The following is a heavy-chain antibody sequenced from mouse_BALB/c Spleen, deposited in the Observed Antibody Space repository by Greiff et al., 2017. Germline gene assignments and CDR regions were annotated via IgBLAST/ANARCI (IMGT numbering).Heavy chain of an antibody. J-gene: IGHJ4*01. CDR1: GFTFSSYA. Sequence: EVQRVESGGGLVKPGGSLKLSCAASGFTFSSYAMSWVRQTPEKRLEWVASISSGGSTYYPDSVKGRFTISRDNARNILYLQMSSLRSEDTAMYYCARGIYDGYYVPYAMDYWGQGTSVTVSS. CDR3: ARGIYDGYYVPYAMDY. D-gene: IGHD2-3*01. CDR2: ISSGGST. V-gene: IGHV5-6-5*01.